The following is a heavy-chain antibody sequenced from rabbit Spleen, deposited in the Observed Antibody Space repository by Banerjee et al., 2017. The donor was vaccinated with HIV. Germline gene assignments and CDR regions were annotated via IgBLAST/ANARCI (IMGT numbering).Heavy chain of an antibody. Sequence: QEQLEESGGGLVKPGGTLTLTCKASGFDLSQNYVMCWVRQAPGKGPEWIGCIGSNSGNTYYASWAKGRFTISTSTSLNTVTLQMTSLTAADTATYFCARDLAGAIGWNFYLWGPGTLVTVS. J-gene: IGHJ4*01. CDR2: IGSNSGNT. V-gene: IGHV1S43*01. CDR3: ARDLAGAIGWNFYL. CDR1: GFDLSQNYV. D-gene: IGHD4-1*01.